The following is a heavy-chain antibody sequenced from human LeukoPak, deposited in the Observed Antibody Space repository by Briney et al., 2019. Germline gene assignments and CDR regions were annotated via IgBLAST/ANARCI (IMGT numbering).Heavy chain of an antibody. D-gene: IGHD5-18*01. Sequence: GGSLRLSCAASGFTFSSYGMHWVRQAPGKGLEWVTGISYDGRSKEYVDSVKGRFTISRDNSKNTLYLQMNSLKAEDTAVYYCAKDRGYSHGFDYWGQGTLVTVSS. V-gene: IGHV3-30*18. J-gene: IGHJ4*02. CDR3: AKDRGYSHGFDY. CDR2: ISYDGRSK. CDR1: GFTFSSYG.